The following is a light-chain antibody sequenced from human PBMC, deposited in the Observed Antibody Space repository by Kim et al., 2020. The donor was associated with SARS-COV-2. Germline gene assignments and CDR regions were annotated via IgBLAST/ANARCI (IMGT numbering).Light chain of an antibody. CDR3: SSYAGSNNFVV. V-gene: IGLV2-8*01. CDR1: SSDVGGYNY. Sequence: QSALTQPPSASGSPGQTVTISCTGTSSDVGGYNYVSWYQQYPGKAPKLMIYDVTKRPSGVPDRFSGSKSGNTASLTVSGLPAEDEADYYCSSYAGSNNFVVFGGGTQLTIL. CDR2: DVT. J-gene: IGLJ2*01.